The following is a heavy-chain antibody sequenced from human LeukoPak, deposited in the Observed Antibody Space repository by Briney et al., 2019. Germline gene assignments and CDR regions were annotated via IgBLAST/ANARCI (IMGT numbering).Heavy chain of an antibody. CDR1: GGSISSSSYY. D-gene: IGHD6-19*01. CDR3: ARRVAGYYYFDY. V-gene: IGHV4-39*07. Sequence: SETLSLTCTVSGGSISSSSYYWGWIRQPPGKGLEWIGSIYYSGSTYYNPSLKSRVTISVDTSKNQFSLKLSSVTAADTAVYYCARRVAGYYYFDYWGQGTLVTVSS. CDR2: IYYSGST. J-gene: IGHJ4*02.